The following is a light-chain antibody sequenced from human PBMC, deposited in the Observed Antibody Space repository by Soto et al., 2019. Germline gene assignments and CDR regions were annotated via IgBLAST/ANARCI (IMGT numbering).Light chain of an antibody. V-gene: IGLV2-18*01. CDR1: SSDVDIYNR. J-gene: IGLJ1*01. CDR2: EVN. CDR3: TLFTVAGTFV. Sequence: QSALTQPPSVSGSPGQSVTISCTGTSSDVDIYNRVSWYQQPPGTAPKLLIYEVNNRPSGVPDRFSGSKSGNTASLNISGLQAEDEGDYYCTLFTVAGTFVFGTGTKLTVL.